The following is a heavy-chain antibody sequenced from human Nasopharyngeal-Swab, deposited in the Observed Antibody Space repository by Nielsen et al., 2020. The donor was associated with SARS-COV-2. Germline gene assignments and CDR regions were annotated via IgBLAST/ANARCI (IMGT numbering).Heavy chain of an antibody. CDR2: ISYDGSNK. J-gene: IGHJ4*02. D-gene: IGHD5-18*01. Sequence: WIRQPPGKGLEWAAVISYDGSNKYYADSVKGRFTISRDNSKNTLYLQMNSLRADDTAVYYCARDDLNVRYSYVYRTVGLPDYWGQGTLVTVSS. CDR3: ARDDLNVRYSYVYRTVGLPDY. V-gene: IGHV3-30*03.